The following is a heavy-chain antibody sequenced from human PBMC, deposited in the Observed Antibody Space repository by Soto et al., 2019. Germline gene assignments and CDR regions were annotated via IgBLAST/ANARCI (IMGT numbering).Heavy chain of an antibody. CDR2: ISAYNGNT. CDR1: GYTFTSYG. J-gene: IGHJ4*02. D-gene: IGHD3-16*02. CDR3: ARENVGSRLGELSYPGY. V-gene: IGHV1-18*01. Sequence: ASVKVSCKASGYTFTSYGISWVRQAPGQGLEWMGWISAYNGNTNYAQKLQGRVTMTTDTSTSTAYMELRSLRSDDTAVYYCARENVGSRLGELSYPGYWGQGTLVTVSS.